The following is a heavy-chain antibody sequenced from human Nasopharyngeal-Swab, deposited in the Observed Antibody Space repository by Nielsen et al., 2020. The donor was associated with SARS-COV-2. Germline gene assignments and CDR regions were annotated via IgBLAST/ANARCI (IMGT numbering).Heavy chain of an antibody. Sequence: WVRQAPGQGLEWMGGIIPIFGTANYAQKFQGRVTITADESTSTAYMELSSLRSEDTAVYYCARGPPYTMVRGVITFQYYYYYMDVWGKGTTVTVSS. CDR2: IIPIFGTA. CDR3: ARGPPYTMVRGVITFQYYYYYMDV. D-gene: IGHD3-10*01. J-gene: IGHJ6*03. V-gene: IGHV1-69*01.